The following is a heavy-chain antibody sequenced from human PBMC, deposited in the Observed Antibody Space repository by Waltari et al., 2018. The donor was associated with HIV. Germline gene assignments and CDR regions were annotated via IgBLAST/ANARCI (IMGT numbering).Heavy chain of an antibody. J-gene: IGHJ4*02. Sequence: EVQLVESGGGLVQPGGSLRLSCAASGFTFSSYRMTCVRQAPGKGLEWVSYSSSSSSTIYYADSVKGRFTISRDNAKNSLYLQMNSLRAEDTAVYYCARVGAAYFDYWGQGTLVTVSS. CDR2: SSSSSSTI. D-gene: IGHD2-15*01. V-gene: IGHV3-48*01. CDR3: ARVGAAYFDY. CDR1: GFTFSSYR.